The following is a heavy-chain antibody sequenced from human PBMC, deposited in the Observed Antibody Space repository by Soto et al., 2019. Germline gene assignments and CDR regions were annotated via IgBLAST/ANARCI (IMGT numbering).Heavy chain of an antibody. D-gene: IGHD1-26*01. V-gene: IGHV3-74*01. Sequence: GGSLRLSCAASGFTFISYWMHWVRQAPGKGLVWVARIHDDGSITNYADSVKGRFTISRDNSKSTVYLELNNLSAEDTAVYHCAKNQGVELVPLATVDWFDPWGQGSVVTVSS. CDR2: IHDDGSIT. CDR1: GFTFISYW. CDR3: AKNQGVELVPLATVDWFDP. J-gene: IGHJ5*02.